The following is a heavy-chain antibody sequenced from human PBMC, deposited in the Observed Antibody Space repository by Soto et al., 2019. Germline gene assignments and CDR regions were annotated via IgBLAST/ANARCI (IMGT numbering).Heavy chain of an antibody. Sequence: ESGGGVVQPGRSLRLSCAASGFTFSSYGMHWVRQAPGKGLEWVAVIWYDGSNKYYADSVKGRFTISRDNSKNTLYLQMNSLRAEDTAVYYCARDNIEGWELPQHFDYWGQGTLVTVSS. CDR1: GFTFSSYG. CDR3: ARDNIEGWELPQHFDY. CDR2: IWYDGSNK. D-gene: IGHD1-26*01. J-gene: IGHJ4*02. V-gene: IGHV3-33*01.